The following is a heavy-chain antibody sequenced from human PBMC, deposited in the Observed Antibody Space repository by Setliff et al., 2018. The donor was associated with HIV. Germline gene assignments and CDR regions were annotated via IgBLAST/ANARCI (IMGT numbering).Heavy chain of an antibody. V-gene: IGHV3-49*04. D-gene: IGHD6-6*01. CDR3: TRGTQNQLLHYYYYYMDV. Sequence: LRLSCAASGLLFTNAWMSWVRQAPGKGLEWVGFIRSKGYGGTTEYAASVKGRFTISRDDSKSIAYLQMSSLKIEDTAVYFCTRGTQNQLLHYYYYYMDVWGNGTTVTVSS. J-gene: IGHJ6*03. CDR1: GLLFTNAW. CDR2: IRSKGYGGTT.